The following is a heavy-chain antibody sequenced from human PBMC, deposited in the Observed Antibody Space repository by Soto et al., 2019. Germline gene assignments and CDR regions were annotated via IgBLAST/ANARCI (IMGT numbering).Heavy chain of an antibody. V-gene: IGHV2-5*02. CDR3: AHAYGGTSWPNDAFDV. D-gene: IGHD2-2*01. CDR2: IYWDDDT. CDR1: GFSLSADGVA. J-gene: IGHJ3*01. Sequence: ITLKESGPTLVKPTQSLTLTCTFSGFSLSADGVAVGWIRQPPGKALEWLALIYWDDDTRYRQSLKSRLTITQDTSKNHVVLTMINLDPVDTATYYCAHAYGGTSWPNDAFDVWGQGTVVTVSS.